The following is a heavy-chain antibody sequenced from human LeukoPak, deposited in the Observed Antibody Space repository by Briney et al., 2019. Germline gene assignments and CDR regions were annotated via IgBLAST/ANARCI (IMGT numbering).Heavy chain of an antibody. CDR1: GGSISSSSYY. Sequence: SEALSLTCTVSGGSISSSSYYWGWIRQPPGKGLEWIGSIYYSGSTYYNPSLKSRVTISVDTSKNQFSLKLSSVTAADTAVYYCARDLTLYSGSYRAFDYWGQGTLVTVSS. J-gene: IGHJ4*02. CDR3: ARDLTLYSGSYRAFDY. CDR2: IYYSGST. D-gene: IGHD1-26*01. V-gene: IGHV4-39*07.